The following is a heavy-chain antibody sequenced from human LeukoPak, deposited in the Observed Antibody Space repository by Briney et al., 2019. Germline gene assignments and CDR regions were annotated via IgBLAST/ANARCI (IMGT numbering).Heavy chain of an antibody. D-gene: IGHD1-14*01. CDR3: AREEVRSHQIDY. Sequence: PSETLSLTCTVSGGSISSSSYYWGWIRQPPGKGLEWNGSIYYSGSTYYNPSLKSRVTISVDTSKNQFSLKLSSVTAADTAVYYCAREEVRSHQIDYWGQGTLVTVSS. CDR2: IYYSGST. V-gene: IGHV4-39*07. CDR1: GGSISSSSYY. J-gene: IGHJ4*02.